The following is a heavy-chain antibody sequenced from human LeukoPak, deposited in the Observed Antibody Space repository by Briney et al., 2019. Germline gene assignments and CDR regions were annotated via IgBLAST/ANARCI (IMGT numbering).Heavy chain of an antibody. CDR2: VSGSGGST. J-gene: IGHJ4*02. CDR3: AKDSMIVVVYYFDY. V-gene: IGHV3-23*01. D-gene: IGHD3-22*01. Sequence: GGSLRLSCAASGFTFSSYAMSWVRQAPGKGLEWVSAVSGSGGSTYYADSVKGRFTISRDNSKNTLYLQMNSLRAEDTAVYYCAKDSMIVVVYYFDYWGQGTLVTVSS. CDR1: GFTFSSYA.